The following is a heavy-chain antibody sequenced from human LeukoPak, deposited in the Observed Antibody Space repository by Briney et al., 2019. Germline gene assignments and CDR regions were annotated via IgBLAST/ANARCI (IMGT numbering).Heavy chain of an antibody. D-gene: IGHD5-12*01. Sequence: PGGSLRLSCAASGFTFSRYAMHWVRQAPGKGLEWVAVISYDGTDKYYADSVKGRLTISRDNSKNTLYLQMNSLRAEDTAVYYCAKALNSGYDLRFDYWGQGTLVTVSS. V-gene: IGHV3-30-3*01. CDR2: ISYDGTDK. CDR1: GFTFSRYA. J-gene: IGHJ4*02. CDR3: AKALNSGYDLRFDY.